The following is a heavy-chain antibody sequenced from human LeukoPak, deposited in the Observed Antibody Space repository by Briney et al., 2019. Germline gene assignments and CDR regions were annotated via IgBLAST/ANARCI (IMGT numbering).Heavy chain of an antibody. V-gene: IGHV3-9*01. J-gene: IGHJ4*02. Sequence: QAGGSLRLSCAASGFTFDDYAMHWVRQAPGKGLEWVSGISWNSGSIGYADSVKGRFTISRDNAKNSLYLQMNSLRAEDTAVYYCAREAYWGQGTLVTVSS. CDR1: GFTFDDYA. CDR2: ISWNSGSI. CDR3: AREAY.